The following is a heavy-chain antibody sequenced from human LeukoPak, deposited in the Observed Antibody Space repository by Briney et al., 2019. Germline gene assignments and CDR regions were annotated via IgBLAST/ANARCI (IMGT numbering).Heavy chain of an antibody. Sequence: AGGSLRLSCAASGFTFSSFAMSWIRQAPGKGLEWVSAVSSSGGSTYYADSVKGRFTISRDNSKNTLYLQMNSLRAEDTAVYYCAKADLGAFDIWXQXTMVTVSS. D-gene: IGHD3-10*01. CDR1: GFTFSSFA. V-gene: IGHV3-23*01. CDR3: AKADLGAFDI. J-gene: IGHJ3*02. CDR2: VSSSGGST.